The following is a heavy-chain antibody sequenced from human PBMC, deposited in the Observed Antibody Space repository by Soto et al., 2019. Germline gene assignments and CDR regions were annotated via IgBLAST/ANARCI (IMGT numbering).Heavy chain of an antibody. V-gene: IGHV4-39*01. CDR2: IYYDGST. CDR1: GGSISSSSYY. D-gene: IGHD3-10*01. Sequence: QLQLQESGPGLVKPSETLSLTCTVSGGSISSSSYYWGWIRQSPGKGLEWIGSIYYDGSTYYNPSLKSRVTISVDTSKNQFSLKLSSVTAADTAVYYCAKSLGELTSHKIGAIAYWGQGTLVTVSS. J-gene: IGHJ4*02. CDR3: AKSLGELTSHKIGAIAY.